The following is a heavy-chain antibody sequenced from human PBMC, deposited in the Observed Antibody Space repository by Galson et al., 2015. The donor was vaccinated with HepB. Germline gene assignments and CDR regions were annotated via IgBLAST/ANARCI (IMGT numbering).Heavy chain of an antibody. CDR3: ARAQTTSQLWWQYYFDY. CDR2: IYYSGST. J-gene: IGHJ4*02. V-gene: IGHV4-39*07. Sequence: TLSLTCTVSGGSISSSSYYWGWIRQPPGKGLEWIGSIYYSGSTYYNPSLKSRVTISVDTSKNQFSLKLSSVTAADTAVYYCARAQTTSQLWWQYYFDYWGQGTLVTVSS. D-gene: IGHD5-18*01. CDR1: GGSISSSSYY.